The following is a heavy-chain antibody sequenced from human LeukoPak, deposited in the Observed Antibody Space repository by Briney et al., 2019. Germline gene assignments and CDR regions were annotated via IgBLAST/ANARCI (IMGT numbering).Heavy chain of an antibody. CDR1: GGSISSYY. CDR2: IYYSGST. J-gene: IGHJ4*02. CDR3: ARVTGYMIEDYFDY. V-gene: IGHV4-59*01. Sequence: SETLSLTCTVSGGSISSYYWSWLRQPPGKGLEWIGYIYYSGSTNYKPSLKSRVTISVETSKNQFSLKLRSVTAADTAVYYCARVTGYMIEDYFDYWGQGTLVTVSS. D-gene: IGHD3-22*01.